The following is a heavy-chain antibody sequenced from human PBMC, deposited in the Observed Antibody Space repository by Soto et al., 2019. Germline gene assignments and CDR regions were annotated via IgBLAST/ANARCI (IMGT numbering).Heavy chain of an antibody. D-gene: IGHD1-1*01. Sequence: QITLKESGPTLVKPTQTLTLTCTFSGFSLSTSGVAVGWIRQPPGKALEWLALIYWDDDKRYSPSLKSRLTITKDTSKNQVVVTMTNMDPVDTATYYCAHRPPERGLATFDPWGQGTLVTVSS. CDR3: AHRPPERGLATFDP. V-gene: IGHV2-5*02. CDR1: GFSLSTSGVA. J-gene: IGHJ5*02. CDR2: IYWDDDK.